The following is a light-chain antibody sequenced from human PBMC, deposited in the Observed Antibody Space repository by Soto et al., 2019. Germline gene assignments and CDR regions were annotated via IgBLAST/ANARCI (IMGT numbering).Light chain of an antibody. J-gene: IGKJ4*01. CDR1: QSVNSY. CDR3: QQRSHWPST. Sequence: EIVLTQSPATLSLSPGDRATLSCRASQSVNSYLAWYQQKPGQAPRLLIYDASNRATGITARFSGSGSGTDFTLTISSLEPEDFAVYYCQQRSHWPSTFGGGTKVEIK. CDR2: DAS. V-gene: IGKV3-11*01.